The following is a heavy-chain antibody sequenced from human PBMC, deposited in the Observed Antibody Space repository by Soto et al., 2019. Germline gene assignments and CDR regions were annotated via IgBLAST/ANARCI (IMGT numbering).Heavy chain of an antibody. V-gene: IGHV4-61*01. CDR3: ARESLPSWLPHDAFDI. CDR1: GGSVSSGSYY. CDR2: IYYSGST. J-gene: IGHJ3*02. Sequence: SETLSLTCTVSGGSVSSGSYYWSWIRQPPGKGLEWIGYIYYSGSTNYNPSLKSRVTISVDTSKNQFSLKLSSVTAADTAVYYCARESLPSWLPHDAFDIWGQGTMVTVSS. D-gene: IGHD3-9*01.